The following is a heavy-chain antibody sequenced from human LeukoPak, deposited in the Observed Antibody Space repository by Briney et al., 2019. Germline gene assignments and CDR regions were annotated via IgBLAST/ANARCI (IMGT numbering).Heavy chain of an antibody. Sequence: GGTLRLSCSVSGFTFSNYAMSWVRQAPGKGLEWVSTISPIGDSTYYADSVKGRFTISRDNSKNTLYLQMNTLRAEDTAVYYCAKRGYDILTGYYSYFDYWGQGTLVTVSS. CDR2: ISPIGDST. CDR3: AKRGYDILTGYYSYFDY. CDR1: GFTFSNYA. J-gene: IGHJ4*02. D-gene: IGHD3-9*01. V-gene: IGHV3-23*01.